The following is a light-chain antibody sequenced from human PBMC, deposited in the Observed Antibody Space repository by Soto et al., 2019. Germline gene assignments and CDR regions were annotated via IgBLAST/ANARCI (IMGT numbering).Light chain of an antibody. CDR1: QSISRS. CDR2: DAS. V-gene: IGKV3-11*01. Sequence: IVFVHSPTIPSLSPRERTPLPCRASQSISRSLAWYQQKPGQAPRLLIFDASNRATGIPVRFSGSGSGTDFTLTISSLQPEDFAVYYCHQRSNWPPTFGGGTKVDIK. CDR3: HQRSNWPPT. J-gene: IGKJ4*01.